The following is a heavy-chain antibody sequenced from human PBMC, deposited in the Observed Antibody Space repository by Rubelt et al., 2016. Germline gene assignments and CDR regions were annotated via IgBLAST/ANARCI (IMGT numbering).Heavy chain of an antibody. CDR1: GGSISSSSYY. J-gene: IGHJ4*02. CDR3: ARDGRDGYNHFDY. V-gene: IGHV4-39*07. D-gene: IGHD5-24*01. CDR2: IYYSGST. Sequence: QLQLQESGPGLVKPSETLSLTCTVSGGSISSSSYYWGWIRQPPGKGLEWIGYIYYSGSTCYNPSLKSRVTISLDTSKNQCSLKRSSGTAADTAVYYCARDGRDGYNHFDYWGQGTLVTVSS.